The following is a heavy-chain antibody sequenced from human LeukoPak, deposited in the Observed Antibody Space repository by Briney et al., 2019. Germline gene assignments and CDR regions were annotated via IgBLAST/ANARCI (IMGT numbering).Heavy chain of an antibody. V-gene: IGHV4-38-2*01. CDR1: ACSISSGYY. CDR3: TRHGIECSSTNCYWATVRY. Sequence: KPSETLSLTCAVSACSISSGYYWAWIRQPPGKGLEWIGSIYHSGSTYYNPSLKSRVTISIDTSKNQFSLKLSSVTAADTAVYYCTRHGIECSSTNCYWATVRYWGQGTLVTVSS. CDR2: IYHSGST. J-gene: IGHJ4*02. D-gene: IGHD2-2*01.